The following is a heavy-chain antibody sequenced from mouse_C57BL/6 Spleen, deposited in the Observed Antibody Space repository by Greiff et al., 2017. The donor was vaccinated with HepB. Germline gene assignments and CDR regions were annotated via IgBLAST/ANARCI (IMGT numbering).Heavy chain of an antibody. Sequence: QVQLQQSGAELVKPGASVKISCKASGYAFSSYWMNWVKQRPGKGLEWIGQIYPGDGDTNYNGKFKGKATLTADKSSSTAYMQLSSLTSEDSAVYFCARELRLPYFDYWGQGTTLTVSS. CDR3: ARELRLPYFDY. V-gene: IGHV1-80*01. J-gene: IGHJ2*01. CDR1: GYAFSSYW. CDR2: IYPGDGDT. D-gene: IGHD3-2*02.